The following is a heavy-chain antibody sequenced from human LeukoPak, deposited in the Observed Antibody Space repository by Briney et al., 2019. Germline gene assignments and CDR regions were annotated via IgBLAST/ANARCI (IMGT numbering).Heavy chain of an antibody. V-gene: IGHV3-53*01. CDR3: AGGGIAAAGAGAAFDI. CDR1: GFTVSSNY. CDR2: IYSGGST. Sequence: PGGSLRLSCAASGFTVSSNYMSWVRQAPGKGLEGVSVIYSGGSTYYAESVKERLTIFSRNYNNKPVPQMNSLRADDTAVHYCAGGGIAAAGAGAAFDIWGQGTMVTVSS. D-gene: IGHD6-13*01. J-gene: IGHJ3*02.